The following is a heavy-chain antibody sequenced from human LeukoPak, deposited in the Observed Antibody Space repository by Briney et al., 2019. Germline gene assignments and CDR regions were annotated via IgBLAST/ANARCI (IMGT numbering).Heavy chain of an antibody. Sequence: SETLSLTCTVSGGSISSYYWSWIRQPPGKGLEWIGYIYYSGSTNYNPSLKSRVTISVDTSKNQFSLKLSSVTAADTAVYYCARHGTISSESYFDYWGQGALVTVSS. V-gene: IGHV4-59*08. J-gene: IGHJ4*02. CDR2: IYYSGST. CDR1: GGSISSYY. CDR3: ARHGTISSESYFDY. D-gene: IGHD1-14*01.